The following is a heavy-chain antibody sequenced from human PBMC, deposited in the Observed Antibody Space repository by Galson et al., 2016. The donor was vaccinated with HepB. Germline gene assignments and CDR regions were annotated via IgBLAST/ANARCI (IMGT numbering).Heavy chain of an antibody. D-gene: IGHD2-2*01. CDR1: GGSISSSSYY. CDR3: ASDYQLLPYHWFDP. CDR2: LYYSWST. V-gene: IGHV4-39*02. J-gene: IGHJ5*02. Sequence: SETLSLTCTVSGGSISSSSYYWGWIRQPPRKGLEWIGSLYYSWSTYYNLSPKRRVTISVDTSKNHFPLKLSSVTAADTAVYYCASDYQLLPYHWFDPWGQGALVTVSS.